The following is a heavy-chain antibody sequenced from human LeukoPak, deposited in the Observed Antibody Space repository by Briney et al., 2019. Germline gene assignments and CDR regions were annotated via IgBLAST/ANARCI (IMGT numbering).Heavy chain of an antibody. CDR2: ISGSGGST. J-gene: IGHJ5*02. CDR3: AKDATSSWHQSWLDP. CDR1: GFTFSSYA. Sequence: GGSLRLSCAASGFTFSSYAMSWVRQAPGKGLEWVSAISGSGGSTYYADSVKGRFTISRDNSKNTLYLHVNSLRVEDTAVYYCAKDATSSWHQSWLDPWGQGTQVTVSS. D-gene: IGHD6-13*01. V-gene: IGHV3-23*01.